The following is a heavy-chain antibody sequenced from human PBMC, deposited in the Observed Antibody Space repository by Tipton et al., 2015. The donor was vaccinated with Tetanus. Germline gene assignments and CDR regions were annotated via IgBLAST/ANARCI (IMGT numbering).Heavy chain of an antibody. Sequence: GLVKPSGTLSLTCAVYGGSFSLYYWSWIRQPPGKGPEWIGQIHSSGSTNYIPSLKSRVTISLDTSKNQFSLRLTSVTAADTAVYYCARLYSYGSLYWFDPWGQGTLVTVSS. CDR1: GGSFSLYY. J-gene: IGHJ5*02. CDR3: ARLYSYGSLYWFDP. D-gene: IGHD5-18*01. V-gene: IGHV4-59*01. CDR2: IHSSGST.